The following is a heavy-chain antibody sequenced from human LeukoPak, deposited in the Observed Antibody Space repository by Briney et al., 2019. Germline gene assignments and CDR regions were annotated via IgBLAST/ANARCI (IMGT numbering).Heavy chain of an antibody. Sequence: PSETLSLTCTVSGGSISSSSYSWGWIRQPPGKGLEWIGSIYYSGSTYYNPSLKSRVTISVDTSKNQFSLKLSSVTAADTAVYYCARRGVRENAFDIRGQRTMVTVSS. CDR3: ARRGVRENAFDI. D-gene: IGHD5-24*01. J-gene: IGHJ3*02. V-gene: IGHV4-39*01. CDR2: IYYSGST. CDR1: GGSISSSSYS.